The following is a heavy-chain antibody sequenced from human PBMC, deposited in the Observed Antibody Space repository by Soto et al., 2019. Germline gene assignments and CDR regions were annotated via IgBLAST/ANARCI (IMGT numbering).Heavy chain of an antibody. J-gene: IGHJ3*02. V-gene: IGHV1-18*01. CDR2: ISAYNGNT. D-gene: IGHD3-10*01. Sequence: GASVKVSCKASGYTFTSYGISWVRQAPGQGLEWMGWISAYNGNTNYAQKLQGRVTMTTDTSTSTAYMELRSLRSDDTAVYYCASDEYRIGPYGSGSFVAFDIWGQGTMVTVSS. CDR3: ASDEYRIGPYGSGSFVAFDI. CDR1: GYTFTSYG.